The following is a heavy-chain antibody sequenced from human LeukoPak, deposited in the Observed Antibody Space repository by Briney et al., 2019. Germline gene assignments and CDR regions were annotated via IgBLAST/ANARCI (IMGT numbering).Heavy chain of an antibody. J-gene: IGHJ4*02. CDR1: GFSVSGYW. Sequence: GSLRLSCAVSGFSVSGYWMTWVRQAPGKGLEWVANIKQDGSEKNYVDSVKGRFTISRDNAEHSLFLQMNSLRVEDTAVYYCAREWQGGIAAAGTRIEGDYWGQGALVAVSS. CDR2: IKQDGSEK. CDR3: AREWQGGIAAAGTRIEGDY. D-gene: IGHD6-13*01. V-gene: IGHV3-7*01.